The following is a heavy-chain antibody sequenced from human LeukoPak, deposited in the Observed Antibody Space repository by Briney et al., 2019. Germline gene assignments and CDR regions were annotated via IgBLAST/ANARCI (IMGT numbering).Heavy chain of an antibody. CDR2: ISGSGGST. J-gene: IGHJ4*02. CDR1: GFTFSSYA. CDR3: AKPLTMIVVGGDLDY. Sequence: SGGSLRLSCAASGFTFSSYAMSWVRQAPGKGLEWVSAISGSGGSTYYADSVKGRFTISRDNSKNTLYLQMNSLRAEDTAVYYCAKPLTMIVVGGDLDYRGQGTLVTVSS. D-gene: IGHD3-22*01. V-gene: IGHV3-23*01.